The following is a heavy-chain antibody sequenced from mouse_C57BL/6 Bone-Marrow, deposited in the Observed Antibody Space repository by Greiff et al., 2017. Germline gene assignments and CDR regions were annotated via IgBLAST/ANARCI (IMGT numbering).Heavy chain of an antibody. J-gene: IGHJ1*03. D-gene: IGHD1-1*01. V-gene: IGHV7-1*01. CDR3: ARDALYYYGSSHLYFDV. Sequence: EVNLVDSGGGLVQSGRSLRLSCATSGFTFSDFYMEWVRQAPGKGLEWIAASRNKANDYTTEYSASVKGRFIVSSDPSQSILYLQMNALRADDTAIYYCARDALYYYGSSHLYFDVWGTGTTVTVSS. CDR2: SRNKANDYTT. CDR1: GFTFSDFY.